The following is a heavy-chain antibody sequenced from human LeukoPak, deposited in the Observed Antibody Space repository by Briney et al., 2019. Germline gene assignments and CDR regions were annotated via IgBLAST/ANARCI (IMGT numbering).Heavy chain of an antibody. CDR3: ARWGLCLVERHF. V-gene: IGHV4-59*02. CDR2: IYHSGST. Sequence: SETLSLTCTVSGGSVSTSYWTWIRQPPGKGLEWSGYIYHSGSTSYNPSLKSRVTMSLDTSKKQFSLRLSSVTAADTAVYYCARWGLCLVERHFWGQRTLVTVSS. D-gene: IGHD3-16*01. J-gene: IGHJ4*02. CDR1: GGSVSTSY.